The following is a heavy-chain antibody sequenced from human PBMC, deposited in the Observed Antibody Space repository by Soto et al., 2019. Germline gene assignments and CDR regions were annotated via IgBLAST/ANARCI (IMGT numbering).Heavy chain of an antibody. CDR2: IKQDGSEK. D-gene: IGHD4-17*01. Sequence: GGSLRLSCAASGFTFSSYWMSWVRQAPGKGLEWVANIKQDGSEKYYVDSVKGRFTISRDNAKNSLYLQMNSLRADDTALYYCAKGSDYADYYFDYWGQGTLVTVSS. CDR1: GFTFSSYW. V-gene: IGHV3-7*03. CDR3: AKGSDYADYYFDY. J-gene: IGHJ4*02.